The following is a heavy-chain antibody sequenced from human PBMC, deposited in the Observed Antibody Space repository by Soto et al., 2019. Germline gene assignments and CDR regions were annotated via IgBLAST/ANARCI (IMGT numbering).Heavy chain of an antibody. Sequence: GGSLRLSCAASGFTFSSYGMHWVRQAPGKGLEWVAVISYDGSNKYYADSVKGRFSISRDNSKNTLYLQMNSLRAEDTAVYYCAKGTQRDYYDSSGYLTPHYGMDVWGQGTTVTVSS. CDR2: ISYDGSNK. CDR3: AKGTQRDYYDSSGYLTPHYGMDV. D-gene: IGHD3-22*01. J-gene: IGHJ6*02. CDR1: GFTFSSYG. V-gene: IGHV3-30*18.